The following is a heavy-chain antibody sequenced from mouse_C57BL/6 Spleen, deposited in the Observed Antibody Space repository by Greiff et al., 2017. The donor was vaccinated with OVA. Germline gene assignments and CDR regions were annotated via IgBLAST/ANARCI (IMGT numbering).Heavy chain of an antibody. Sequence: EVQVEESGEGLVKPGGSLKLSCAASGFTFSSYAMSWVRQTPEKRLEWVAYISSGGDYIYYADTVKGRITISRDNARNTLYLQMSSLKSEDTAMYYCTREGYDQGYFDDWGQGTTLTVSS. CDR1: GFTFSSYA. V-gene: IGHV5-9-1*02. CDR2: ISSGGDYI. CDR3: TREGYDQGYFDD. D-gene: IGHD2-2*01. J-gene: IGHJ2*01.